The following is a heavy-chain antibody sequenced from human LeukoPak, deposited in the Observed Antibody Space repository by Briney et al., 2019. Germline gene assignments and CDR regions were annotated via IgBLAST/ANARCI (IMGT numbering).Heavy chain of an antibody. CDR3: ARVTYCGGDCYSHPIDY. J-gene: IGHJ4*02. V-gene: IGHV4-31*03. D-gene: IGHD2-21*02. CDR2: IYYSGST. CDR1: GGSISSGAYY. Sequence: SETLSLTCTVSGGSISSGAYYWSWIRQHPGKGLEWIGYIYYSGSTYYNPSLKSRVTISVDTSKNQFSLKLSSVTAADTAVHYCARVTYCGGDCYSHPIDYWGLGTLVTVSS.